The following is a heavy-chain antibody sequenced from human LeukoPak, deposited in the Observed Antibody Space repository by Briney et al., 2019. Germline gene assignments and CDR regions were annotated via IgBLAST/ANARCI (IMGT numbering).Heavy chain of an antibody. CDR1: GYTFTSYG. D-gene: IGHD2-2*02. V-gene: IGHV1-18*01. J-gene: IGHJ4*02. Sequence: ASVKVSCKASGYTFTSYGISWVRQAPGQGLEWMGWISAYNGNTNYAQKLQGRVTMTTDTSTSTAYMELRSLRSDDTAVYYCAREAQNGVVPAAIRDHWGQGTLVTVSS. CDR3: AREAQNGVVPAAIRDH. CDR2: ISAYNGNT.